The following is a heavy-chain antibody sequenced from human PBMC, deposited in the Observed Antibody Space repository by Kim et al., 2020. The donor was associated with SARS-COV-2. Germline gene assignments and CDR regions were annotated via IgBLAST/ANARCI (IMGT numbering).Heavy chain of an antibody. CDR3: ARDGAYSSGWYRPYYYYYGMDV. CDR2: INHSGST. D-gene: IGHD6-19*01. J-gene: IGHJ6*02. V-gene: IGHV4-34*01. CDR1: GGSFSGYY. Sequence: SETLSLTCAVYGGSFSGYYWSWIRQPPGKGLEWIGEINHSGSTNYNPSLKSRVTISVDTSKNQFSLKLSSVTAADTAVYYCARDGAYSSGWYRPYYYYYGMDVWGQGTTVTVSS.